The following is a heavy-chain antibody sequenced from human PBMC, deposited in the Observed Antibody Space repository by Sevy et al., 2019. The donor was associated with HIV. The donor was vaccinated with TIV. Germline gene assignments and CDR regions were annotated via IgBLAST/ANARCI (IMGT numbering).Heavy chain of an antibody. J-gene: IGHJ4*02. CDR3: ARAGIAAAGAFDY. V-gene: IGHV3-33*01. CDR1: GFTFSSYG. D-gene: IGHD6-13*01. Sequence: GGSLRLSCAASGFTFSSYGMHWVRQAPGKGLEWVVVIWYDGSNKYYADSVKGRFTISRDNSKNTLYLQMNSLRAEDTAVYYCARAGIAAAGAFDYWGQGTLVTVSS. CDR2: IWYDGSNK.